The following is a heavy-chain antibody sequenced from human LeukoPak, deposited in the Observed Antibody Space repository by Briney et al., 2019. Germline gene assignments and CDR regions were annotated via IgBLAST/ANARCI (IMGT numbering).Heavy chain of an antibody. CDR3: ARAHITTYYYDSSGYSFDY. D-gene: IGHD3-22*01. J-gene: IGHJ4*02. CDR1: GGSISSYY. CDR2: FHYSGST. Sequence: PSETLSLTCTVSGGSISSYYWSWIRQPPGKGLEWIGYFHYSGSTNYNPSLKSRVTISVDTSKNQFSLKLSSVTAADTAVYYCARAHITTYYYDSSGYSFDYWGQGTLVTVSS. V-gene: IGHV4-59*08.